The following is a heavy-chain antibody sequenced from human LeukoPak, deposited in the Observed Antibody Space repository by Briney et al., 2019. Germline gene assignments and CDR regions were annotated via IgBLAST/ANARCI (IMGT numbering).Heavy chain of an antibody. CDR3: AKALSTMVRGVDYYYGVDV. V-gene: IGHV3-23*01. CDR2: ISGSGSNT. D-gene: IGHD3-10*01. CDR1: GFTFSNYA. Sequence: GGSLRLSCAPSGFTFSNYAMNWVRPAPGKGLEWVSTISGSGSNTSYADSVKGRFTISRDNSKNTLDLQMNSLRAEDRAVYYCAKALSTMVRGVDYYYGVDVWGKGTTVTVSS. J-gene: IGHJ6*04.